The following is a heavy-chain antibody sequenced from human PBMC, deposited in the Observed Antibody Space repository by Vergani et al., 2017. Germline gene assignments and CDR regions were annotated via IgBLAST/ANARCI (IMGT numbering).Heavy chain of an antibody. Sequence: EVQLEESGGGLVLPGRSLRLSCVASGFTSAGYAMHWVRQAPGKGLEWVSGISWNSNSIGYADSVKGRFTISRDNAKNSLYLQMNSLRAEDTALYYCAKDLGTSSGGGWCDPWGEGTLGTVSS. CDR1: GFTSAGYA. V-gene: IGHV3-9*02. D-gene: IGHD6-6*01. CDR2: ISWNSNSI. J-gene: IGHJ5*02. CDR3: AKDLGTSSGGGWCDP.